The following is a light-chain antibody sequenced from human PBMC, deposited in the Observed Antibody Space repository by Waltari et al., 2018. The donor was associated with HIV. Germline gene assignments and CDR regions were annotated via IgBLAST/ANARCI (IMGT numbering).Light chain of an antibody. CDR3: QQASFFPLT. V-gene: IGKV1-12*01. Sequence: DIQMTQSPSSVSGSVGDRVTLNCRASQDISNSLAWYQQRPGKAPKLLIYYASNLQTGVQSRFSGSGSGTDFTLTISSLQPEDFATYYCQQASFFPLTFGPGTKVEVK. CDR1: QDISNS. J-gene: IGKJ3*01. CDR2: YAS.